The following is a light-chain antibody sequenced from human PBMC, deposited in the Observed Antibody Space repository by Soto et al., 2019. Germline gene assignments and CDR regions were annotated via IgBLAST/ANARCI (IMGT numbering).Light chain of an antibody. J-gene: IGKJ5*01. V-gene: IGKV1-9*01. CDR3: QQLNTFPVT. Sequence: DIQLTQSPSFLSASVGDRVTISCRASQGISSYLAWYQQTPGKAPKLLIYASSTLQSGVPSRFSGSGSWTEFTLTIGSLQPEDFATYYRQQLNTFPVTFGQGTRLDI. CDR2: ASS. CDR1: QGISSY.